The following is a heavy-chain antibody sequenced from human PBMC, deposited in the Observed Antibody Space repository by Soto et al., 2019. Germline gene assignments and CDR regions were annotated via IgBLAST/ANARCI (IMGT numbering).Heavy chain of an antibody. CDR3: AKDRPDIVVPDTPQDY. Sequence: EVQLLESGGGLVQPGGSLRLSCAASGFTFSSYAMSWVRQAPGKGLEWVSAISGSGGSTYYADSVKGRFTISRDNSKNTLYLQMNSLRAEDTAVYYCAKDRPDIVVPDTPQDYWGQGTLVTVSS. CDR1: GFTFSSYA. CDR2: ISGSGGST. D-gene: IGHD2-2*01. V-gene: IGHV3-23*01. J-gene: IGHJ4*02.